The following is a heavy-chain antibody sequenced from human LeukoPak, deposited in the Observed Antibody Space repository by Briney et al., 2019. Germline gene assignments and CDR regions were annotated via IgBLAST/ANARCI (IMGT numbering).Heavy chain of an antibody. D-gene: IGHD5-24*01. CDR3: ASPRYSYGVPTDF. Sequence: GGSLRLSCAASGFTFSSYWMHWVRQAPGKGLVWVSRINSDGSSTSYADSVKGRFTISRDNAKNTLYLQMNSLRAEDTALYYCASPRYSYGVPTDFWGQGTLVTVSS. CDR1: GFTFSSYW. CDR2: INSDGSST. V-gene: IGHV3-74*01. J-gene: IGHJ4*02.